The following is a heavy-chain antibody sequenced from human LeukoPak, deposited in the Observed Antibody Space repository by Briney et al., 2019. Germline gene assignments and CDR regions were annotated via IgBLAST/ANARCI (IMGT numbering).Heavy chain of an antibody. CDR1: GGSISSYY. D-gene: IGHD3-22*01. CDR2: IYYSGST. V-gene: IGHV4-59*01. J-gene: IGHJ4*02. Sequence: PSETLSLTCTVSGGSISSYYWSWIRQPPGKGLEWIGYIYYSGSTNYNPTLKSRATISVDTSKNQFSLKLSSVTAADTAVYYCARVVYYYDSSGYYPYYYFDYWGQGTLVTVSS. CDR3: ARVVYYYDSSGYYPYYYFDY.